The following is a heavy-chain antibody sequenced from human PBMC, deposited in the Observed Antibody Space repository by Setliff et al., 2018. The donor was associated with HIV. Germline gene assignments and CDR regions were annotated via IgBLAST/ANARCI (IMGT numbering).Heavy chain of an antibody. J-gene: IGHJ5*02. CDR1: GYTLTELS. CDR2: FDPEDGET. CDR3: AFRSGFHVGLDA. Sequence: ASEKVSCKLSGYTLTELSRHWVRQAPGKGLEWMGGFDPEDGETIYAQKFQGRVTMTEDTSTDTAYMELSSLRSEDTAVYYCAFRSGFHVGLDAWGQGTLVTVSS. D-gene: IGHD3-3*01. V-gene: IGHV1-24*01.